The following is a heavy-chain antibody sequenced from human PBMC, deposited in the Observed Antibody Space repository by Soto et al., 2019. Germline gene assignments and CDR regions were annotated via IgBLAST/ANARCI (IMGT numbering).Heavy chain of an antibody. CDR1: GYTLTELS. J-gene: IGHJ4*02. CDR3: ATYKIMVRGVINGCSDY. CDR2: FDPEDGET. D-gene: IGHD3-10*01. Sequence: ASVKVSCKVSGYTLTELSMHWVRQAPGKGLEWMGGFDPEDGETIYAQKFQGRVTMTGDTSTDTAYMELSSLRSEDTAVYYCATYKIMVRGVINGCSDYWGQGTRVTIAS. V-gene: IGHV1-24*01.